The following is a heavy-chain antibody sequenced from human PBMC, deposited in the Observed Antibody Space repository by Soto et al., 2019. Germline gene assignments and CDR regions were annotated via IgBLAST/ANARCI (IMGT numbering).Heavy chain of an antibody. CDR3: ATLERANDYYYYMDV. D-gene: IGHD1-1*01. J-gene: IGHJ6*03. CDR2: IYYSGST. V-gene: IGHV4-31*03. Sequence: PSETLSLTCTVSGGSISSGGYYWSWIRQHPGKGMEWIGYIYYSGSTYYNPSLKSRVTISVDTSKNQFSLKLSSVTAADTAVYYCATLERANDYYYYMDVWGKGTTVTAP. CDR1: GGSISSGGYY.